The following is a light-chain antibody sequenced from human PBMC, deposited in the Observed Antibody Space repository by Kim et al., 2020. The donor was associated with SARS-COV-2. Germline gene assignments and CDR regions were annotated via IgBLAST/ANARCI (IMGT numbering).Light chain of an antibody. CDR1: SGHSSYA. J-gene: IGLJ3*02. Sequence: ASGQLTCPLSSGHSSYAIAWHQQQPEKGPRYLMKLNSDGSHSKGDGIPDRFSGSSSGAERYLTISSLQSEDEADYYCQTWGTGIWVFGGGTQLTVL. CDR2: LNSDGSH. CDR3: QTWGTGIWV. V-gene: IGLV4-69*01.